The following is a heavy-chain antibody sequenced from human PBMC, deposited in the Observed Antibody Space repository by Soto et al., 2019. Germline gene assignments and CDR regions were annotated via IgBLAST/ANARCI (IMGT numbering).Heavy chain of an antibody. V-gene: IGHV3-33*01. D-gene: IGHD6-13*01. CDR2: IWYDGSNK. J-gene: IGHJ4*02. Sequence: QVQLVESGGGVVQPGRSLRLSCAASGFTFSSYGMHWVRQAPGKGLEWVAVIWYDGSNKYYADSVKGRFTISRDHSKNTLYLQMNSLRAEDAAVYYWARGGSRSWYEDGYWGQGTLVTVSS. CDR3: ARGGSRSWYEDGY. CDR1: GFTFSSYG.